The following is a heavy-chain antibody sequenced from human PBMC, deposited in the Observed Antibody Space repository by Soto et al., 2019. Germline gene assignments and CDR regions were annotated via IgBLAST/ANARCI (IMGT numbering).Heavy chain of an antibody. CDR2: ISGSADST. CDR1: GFSFSSFA. J-gene: IGHJ6*02. V-gene: IGHV3-23*01. Sequence: EVQLLESGGGFIHPGGSLSLSCAASGFSFSSFAMNWVRQARGKGLEWVSIISGSADSTFYADSVKGRFTISRDNSKSTLYLQINSLRAEDTAVYYCAKTRGAMIYAISVYGMDVWGQGTTVTVSS. D-gene: IGHD2-8*01. CDR3: AKTRGAMIYAISVYGMDV.